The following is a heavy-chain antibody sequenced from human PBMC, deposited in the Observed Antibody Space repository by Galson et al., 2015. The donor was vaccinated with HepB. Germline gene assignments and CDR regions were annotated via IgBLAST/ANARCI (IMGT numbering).Heavy chain of an antibody. V-gene: IGHV3-21*01. CDR1: GFTFSSYG. CDR3: ARGEMGYGGNSQHFDY. CDR2: ISSSSSYI. J-gene: IGHJ4*02. D-gene: IGHD4-23*01. Sequence: SLRLSCAASGFTFSSYGMHWVRQAPGKGLEWVSSISSSSSYIYYADSVKGRFTISRDNAKNSLYLQMNSLRAEDTAVYYCARGEMGYGGNSQHFDYWGQGTLVTVSS.